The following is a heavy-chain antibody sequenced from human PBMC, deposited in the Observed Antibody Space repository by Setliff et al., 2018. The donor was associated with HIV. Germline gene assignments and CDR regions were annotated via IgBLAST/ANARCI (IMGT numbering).Heavy chain of an antibody. Sequence: SETLSLTCTVSGGSISSYYWSWIRQPPGKGLEWIGYIYYSGSTNYNPSLESRVSISVDTSKNQFSLKLKSVTAADTAVYYCARGSDGSSYYHFAHWSQGTLVTVSS. CDR2: IYYSGST. CDR1: GGSISSYY. J-gene: IGHJ4*02. CDR3: ARGSDGSSYYHFAH. D-gene: IGHD3-22*01. V-gene: IGHV4-59*01.